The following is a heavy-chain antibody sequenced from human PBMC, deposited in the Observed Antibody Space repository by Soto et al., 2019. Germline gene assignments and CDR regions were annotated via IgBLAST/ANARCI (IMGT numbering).Heavy chain of an antibody. CDR1: GYTFTSYG. Sequence: GASVKVSCKASGYTFTSYGISWVRQAPGQGLEWMGWISAYNGNTNYAQKLQGRVTMTTDTSTSTAYMELRSLRSDDTAVYYCARDRGYSGYDHTVIDYWGQGTLVTVSS. D-gene: IGHD5-12*01. V-gene: IGHV1-18*01. CDR3: ARDRGYSGYDHTVIDY. CDR2: ISAYNGNT. J-gene: IGHJ4*02.